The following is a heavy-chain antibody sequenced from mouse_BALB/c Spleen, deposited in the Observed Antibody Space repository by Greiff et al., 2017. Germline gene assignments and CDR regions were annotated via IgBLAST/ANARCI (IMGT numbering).Heavy chain of an antibody. J-gene: IGHJ4*01. CDR1: GYTFTDYA. CDR3: APYYRTAMDY. D-gene: IGHD2-12*01. CDR2: ISTYYGDA. Sequence: QVHVKQSGAELVRPGVSVKISCKGSGYTFTDYAMHWVKQSHAKSLEWIGVISTYYGDASYNQKFKGKATMTVDKSSSTAYMELARLTSEDSAIYYCAPYYRTAMDYWGQGTSVTVSS. V-gene: IGHV1S137*01.